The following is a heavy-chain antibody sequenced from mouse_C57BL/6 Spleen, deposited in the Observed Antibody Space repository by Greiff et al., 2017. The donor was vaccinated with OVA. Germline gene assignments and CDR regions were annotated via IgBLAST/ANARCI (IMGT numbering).Heavy chain of an antibody. J-gene: IGHJ2*01. CDR3: AREGASAPYYFDY. D-gene: IGHD1-2*01. CDR2: IDPNSGGT. Sequence: VQLQESGAELVKPGASVKLSCKASGYTFTSYWMHWVKQRPGRGLEWIGRIDPNSGGTKYNEKFKSKATLTVDKPSSTAYMQLSSLTSEDSAVYYCAREGASAPYYFDYWGQGTTLTVSS. V-gene: IGHV1-72*01. CDR1: GYTFTSYW.